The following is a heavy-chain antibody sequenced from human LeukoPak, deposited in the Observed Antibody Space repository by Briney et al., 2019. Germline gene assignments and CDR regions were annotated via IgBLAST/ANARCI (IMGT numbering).Heavy chain of an antibody. J-gene: IGHJ4*02. CDR1: GFTFSSYE. V-gene: IGHV3-48*03. CDR2: ISSSGSTI. CDR3: ARGMLNPTTTIVY. Sequence: GGSLRLSCAASGFTFSSYEMNWVRKAPGKGLEWVSYISSSGSTIYYADSVKRRFTISRDNAKNSLYLQMNSLRAEDTAVYYCARGMLNPTTTIVYWGQGTLVTVS. D-gene: IGHD3-16*01.